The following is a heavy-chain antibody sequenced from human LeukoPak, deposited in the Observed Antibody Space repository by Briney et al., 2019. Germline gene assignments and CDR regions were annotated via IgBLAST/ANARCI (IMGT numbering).Heavy chain of an antibody. CDR3: ARVPTGRNVVAAAARMGWNGAFDI. CDR2: ISQSGSI. J-gene: IGHJ3*02. D-gene: IGHD2-2*01. V-gene: IGHV4-34*01. CDR1: GGSFSEYY. Sequence: SETLSLTCAVYGGSFSEYYWSWIRQSPGKGLEWIAEISQSGSINYNPSLKSRVTISVDASKKQFSLKMSSVTAADTAMYYCARVPTGRNVVAAAARMGWNGAFDIWGQGTMVTVSS.